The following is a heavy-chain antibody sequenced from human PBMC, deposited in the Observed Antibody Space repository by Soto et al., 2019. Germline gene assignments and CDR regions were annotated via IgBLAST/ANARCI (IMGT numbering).Heavy chain of an antibody. J-gene: IGHJ4*02. CDR2: IYYSGST. CDR3: ARRYGPGFDY. D-gene: IGHD4-17*01. V-gene: IGHV4-59*08. CDR1: GGSISSYH. Sequence: QVQLQESGPGLVKPSETLSLTCTVSGGSISSYHWSCIRQPPGQGLEWIGYIYYSGSTNYNPSLKSRVTISVDTSKNQCSLKLSSVTAADTAVYYCARRYGPGFDYWGQGTLVTVSS.